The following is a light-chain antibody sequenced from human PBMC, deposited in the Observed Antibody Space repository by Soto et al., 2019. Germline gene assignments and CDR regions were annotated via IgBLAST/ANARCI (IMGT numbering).Light chain of an antibody. V-gene: IGKV1-39*01. Sequence: DIQLTQSPSSLSASVGGRVTITCRASRTITNSLNWYQQKPGKAPNLLVFAASSLQRGVPPRFSGSGFGTDFSLTITTLQPEDFATYYCQQSYSTPLTFGGGTKVDIK. CDR3: QQSYSTPLT. CDR1: RTITNS. J-gene: IGKJ4*01. CDR2: AAS.